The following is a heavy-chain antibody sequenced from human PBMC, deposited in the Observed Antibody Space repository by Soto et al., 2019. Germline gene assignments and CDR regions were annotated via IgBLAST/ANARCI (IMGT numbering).Heavy chain of an antibody. Sequence: ASVKVSCKASGYTFTNYEINWVRQATGQGLEWMGWMNPGSGNTDYAHKFQGRVTMTRNISTSTAYMELSSLGSDDTAIYYCARMEASGSLNWFDPWGQGTLVTVSS. V-gene: IGHV1-8*01. D-gene: IGHD3-22*01. CDR3: ARMEASGSLNWFDP. CDR2: MNPGSGNT. CDR1: GYTFTNYE. J-gene: IGHJ5*02.